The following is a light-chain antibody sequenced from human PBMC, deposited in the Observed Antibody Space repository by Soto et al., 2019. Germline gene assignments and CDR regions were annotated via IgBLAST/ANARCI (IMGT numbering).Light chain of an antibody. V-gene: IGLV4-69*01. CDR1: SGHSSYA. CDR2: LNSDGSH. Sequence: QPVLTQSPSASASLGASVKLTCTLSSGHSSYAIAWHQQQPEKGPRYLMKLNSDGSHRKGDGIPDRFSGSSSGAERSLTISSLQSEDEADSYGQTWGTGIRVFGGGTKLTVL. J-gene: IGLJ3*02. CDR3: QTWGTGIRV.